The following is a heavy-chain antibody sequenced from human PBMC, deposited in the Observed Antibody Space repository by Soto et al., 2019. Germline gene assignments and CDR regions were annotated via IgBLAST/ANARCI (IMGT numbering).Heavy chain of an antibody. D-gene: IGHD6-19*01. V-gene: IGHV1-18*01. Sequence: QVQLVQSGAEVKKPGASVKVSCKASGYTFTSYGISWVRQAPGQGLEWMGWISAYNGNTNYAQKLQGRVTMTTDTSTSRAYVELRSLRSDDTAVYYCARSGNNIAVAGRGDYWGQGTLVTVSS. CDR2: ISAYNGNT. J-gene: IGHJ4*02. CDR3: ARSGNNIAVAGRGDY. CDR1: GYTFTSYG.